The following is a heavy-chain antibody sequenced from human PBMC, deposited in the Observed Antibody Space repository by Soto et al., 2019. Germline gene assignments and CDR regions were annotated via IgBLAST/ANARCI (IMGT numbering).Heavy chain of an antibody. V-gene: IGHV5-10-1*01. CDR3: ARRLSYYDFWSGYPTYYYGMDV. J-gene: IGHJ6*02. Sequence: GESLKISCKGSGYSFTSYWISWVRQMPGKGLEWMGRIDPSDSYTNYSPSFQGHVTISADKSISTAYLQWSSLKASDTAMYYCARRLSYYDFWSGYPTYYYGMDVWGQGTTVTVSS. CDR2: IDPSDSYT. D-gene: IGHD3-3*01. CDR1: GYSFTSYW.